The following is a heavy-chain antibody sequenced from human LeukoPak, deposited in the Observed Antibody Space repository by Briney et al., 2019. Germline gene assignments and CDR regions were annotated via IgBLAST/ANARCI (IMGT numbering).Heavy chain of an antibody. D-gene: IGHD6-19*01. CDR1: GFTVSSNY. Sequence: GGSLRLSCAASGFTVSSNYMSWGREAPGKGLEWVSVIYSGGSTYYADSVKGRFTISRDNSKNTLYLQMNSLRAEDTAVYYCARGDSSGYYYFEYWGQGTLVTVSS. CDR3: ARGDSSGYYYFEY. V-gene: IGHV3-53*01. CDR2: IYSGGST. J-gene: IGHJ4*02.